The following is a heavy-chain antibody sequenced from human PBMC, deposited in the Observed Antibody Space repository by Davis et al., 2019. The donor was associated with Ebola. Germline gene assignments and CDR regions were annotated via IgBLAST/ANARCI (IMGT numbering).Heavy chain of an antibody. V-gene: IGHV3-7*01. D-gene: IGHD2-21*01. CDR3: ARDVSVVGGGFNY. CDR2: IRQDGSEK. Sequence: GESLKISCAASGFSFSTYWMGWVRQAPGKGLEWVANIRQDGSEKYYVDSVKGRFTISRDNAKNSLFLQMNSLRAEDTAVYYCARDVSVVGGGFNYWGQGTLVTVSS. J-gene: IGHJ4*02. CDR1: GFSFSTYW.